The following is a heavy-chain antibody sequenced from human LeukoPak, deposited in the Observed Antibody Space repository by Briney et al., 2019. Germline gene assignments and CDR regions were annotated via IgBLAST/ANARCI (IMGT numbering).Heavy chain of an antibody. J-gene: IGHJ1*01. V-gene: IGHV3-23*01. D-gene: IGHD2-2*01. CDR1: GFTFSTYA. Sequence: GGSLRLSCAASGFTFSTYAMNWVRQAPGKGLQWVSEISSSGGPTYYADSVKGRFTISRDNSKNTVYLQMNSLRAEDTAVYYYAATCSSTSCYGSGYWGQGTLVTVSS. CDR3: AATCSSTSCYGSGY. CDR2: ISSSGGPT.